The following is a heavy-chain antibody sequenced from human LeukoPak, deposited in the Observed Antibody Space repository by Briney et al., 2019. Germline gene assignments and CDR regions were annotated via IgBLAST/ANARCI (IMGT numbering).Heavy chain of an antibody. Sequence: SETLSLTCTVSGDSVTSYYWSWIRQPPGKGLEWIGYIYYSGSTNYNPSLKSRVTISVDTSKNQFSLKLSSVTAADTAVYYCARASHLYDILTGYVFDYWGQGTLVTVSS. CDR2: IYYSGST. V-gene: IGHV4-59*02. CDR3: ARASHLYDILTGYVFDY. CDR1: GDSVTSYY. J-gene: IGHJ4*02. D-gene: IGHD3-9*01.